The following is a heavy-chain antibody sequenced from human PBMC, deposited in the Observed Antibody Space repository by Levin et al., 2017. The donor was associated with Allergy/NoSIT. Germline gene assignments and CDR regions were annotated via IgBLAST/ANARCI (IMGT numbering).Heavy chain of an antibody. Sequence: PSETLSLTCTVSGASIITDNYFWGWVRQPPGKGLEWVGSMSSAGHTYHNPSLNSRVTISLETSKNQLTLRMHSLTAADTALYFCARSPAVAAAPHYLDHWGQGTQVTVSS. D-gene: IGHD2-2*01. J-gene: IGHJ4*02. V-gene: IGHV4-39*06. CDR3: ARSPAVAAAPHYLDH. CDR1: GASIITDNYF. CDR2: MSSAGHT.